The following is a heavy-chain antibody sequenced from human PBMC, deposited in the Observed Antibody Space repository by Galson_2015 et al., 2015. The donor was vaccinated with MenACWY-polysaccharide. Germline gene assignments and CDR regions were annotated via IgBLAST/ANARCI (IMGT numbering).Heavy chain of an antibody. CDR2: IVVGSGNT. J-gene: IGHJ4*02. V-gene: IGHV1-58*01. Sequence: SVKVSCKASGFTFTSSAVQWVRQARGQHLEWIGWIVVGSGNTNYAQKFQERVTITRDMSTSTAYMELSSLRSEDTAVYYCAAVGGRNSSSWYLDYWGQGTLVTVSS. CDR1: GFTFTSSA. CDR3: AAVGGRNSSSWYLDY. D-gene: IGHD6-13*01.